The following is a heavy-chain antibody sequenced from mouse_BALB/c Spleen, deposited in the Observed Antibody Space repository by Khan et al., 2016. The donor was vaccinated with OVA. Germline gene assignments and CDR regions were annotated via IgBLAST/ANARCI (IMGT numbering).Heavy chain of an antibody. D-gene: IGHD2-10*01. CDR3: ARPPYFSYTLDY. CDR2: INTYTGEP. V-gene: IGHV9-3-1*01. Sequence: QIQLVQSGPELKKPGETVKISCKASGYTFTSYGMNWVKQSPGKALRWMGWINTYTGEPTYTDAFKGRFAFSLETSACTAYLQITNLKHEDTATYFCARPPYFSYTLDYWGKGTSVTVAS. CDR1: GYTFTSYG. J-gene: IGHJ4*01.